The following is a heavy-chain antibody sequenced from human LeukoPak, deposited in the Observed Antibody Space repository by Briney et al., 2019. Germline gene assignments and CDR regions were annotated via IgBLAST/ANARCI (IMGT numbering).Heavy chain of an antibody. CDR1: GFTFSSYG. D-gene: IGHD3/OR15-3a*01. CDR3: ARGLRTGFIDY. CDR2: IWYDGSNK. J-gene: IGHJ4*02. Sequence: GGSLRLSCAASGFTFSSYGMHWVRQAPGKGLEWVAVIWYDGSNKYYADSVKGRFTISRDNSKNTLYLQMNSLRAEDTAVYYCARGLRTGFIDYWGQGTLVTVSS. V-gene: IGHV3-33*01.